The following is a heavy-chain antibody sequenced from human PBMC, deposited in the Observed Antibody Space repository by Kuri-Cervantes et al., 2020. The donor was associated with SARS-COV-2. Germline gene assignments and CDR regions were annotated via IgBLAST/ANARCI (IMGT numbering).Heavy chain of an antibody. CDR2: TYYSGST. CDR1: GGSISSGGYY. J-gene: IGHJ5*01. CDR3: ARAFVGKSYDESSGRKFDS. V-gene: IGHV4-31*03. Sequence: SETLSLTCTVSGGSISSGGYYWTWIRQHPGKGLEWIAHTYYSGSTYYNPSLKSRVIISVDMSKNQLSLKLSSVTAADTAVYYCARAFVGKSYDESSGRKFDSWGQGTLVTVSS. D-gene: IGHD3-22*01.